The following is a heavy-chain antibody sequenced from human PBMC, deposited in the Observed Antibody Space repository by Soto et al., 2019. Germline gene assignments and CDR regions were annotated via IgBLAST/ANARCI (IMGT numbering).Heavy chain of an antibody. D-gene: IGHD6-6*01. CDR1: GCSLTSGYH. Sequence: PSETLSLTCGVSGCSLTSGYHWGWIRQPPGKGLEWIGTIYHSGTTYYNPSLMSRVTMSVDTSKNQFSLKVTSATAADTAVYFCVRVYGRSSCFFDSWGQGTLVTVSS. CDR2: IYHSGTT. CDR3: VRVYGRSSCFFDS. V-gene: IGHV4-38-2*01. J-gene: IGHJ4*02.